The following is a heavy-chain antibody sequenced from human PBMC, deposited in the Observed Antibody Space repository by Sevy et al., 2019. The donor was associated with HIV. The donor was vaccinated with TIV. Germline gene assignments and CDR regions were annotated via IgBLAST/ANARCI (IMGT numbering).Heavy chain of an antibody. Sequence: GGSLRLSCAASGFTFSSYAMSWVRQAPGKGLEWVSAISGRGGSTYYADSVKGRFTISRDNSKNTLYLQMNSLRAEDTAVYYCAKNPNAYDFWSGFPKNNWFDPWGQGTLVTVSS. V-gene: IGHV3-23*01. CDR1: GFTFSSYA. CDR2: ISGRGGST. D-gene: IGHD3-3*01. J-gene: IGHJ5*02. CDR3: AKNPNAYDFWSGFPKNNWFDP.